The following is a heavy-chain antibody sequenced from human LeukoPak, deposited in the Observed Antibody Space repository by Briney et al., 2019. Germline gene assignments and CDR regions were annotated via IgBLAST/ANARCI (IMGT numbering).Heavy chain of an antibody. CDR3: AELGITMIGGV. J-gene: IGHJ6*04. CDR2: ISGSGGST. V-gene: IGHV3-23*01. Sequence: GGSLRLSCAASGFTFDDYTMHWVRQAPGKGLEWVSAISGSGGSTYYADSVKGRFTISRDNSKNTLYLQMNSLRTEDTAVYYCAELGITMIGGVWGKGTTVTISS. CDR1: GFTFDDYT. D-gene: IGHD3-10*02.